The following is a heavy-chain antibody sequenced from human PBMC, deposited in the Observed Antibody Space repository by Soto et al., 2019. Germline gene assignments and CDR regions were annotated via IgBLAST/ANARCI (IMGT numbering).Heavy chain of an antibody. Sequence: GGSLRLSCAASGFTFSSYGMHWVRQAPGKGLEWVAVISYDGSNKYYADSVKGRFTISRDNSKNTLYLQMNSLRAEDTAVYYCAKFPLRYSSSWYPYMDVWGQGTTVTVSS. CDR2: ISYDGSNK. CDR1: GFTFSSYG. D-gene: IGHD6-13*01. V-gene: IGHV3-30*18. J-gene: IGHJ6*02. CDR3: AKFPLRYSSSWYPYMDV.